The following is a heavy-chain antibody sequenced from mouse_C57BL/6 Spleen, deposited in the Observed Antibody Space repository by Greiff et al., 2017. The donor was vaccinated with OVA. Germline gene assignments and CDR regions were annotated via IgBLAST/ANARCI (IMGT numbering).Heavy chain of an antibody. D-gene: IGHD2-3*01. CDR3: ARGDGYPDY. CDR1: GFTFSDYY. Sequence: EVQLVESEGGLVQPGSSMKLSCTASGFTFSDYYMAWVRQVPEKGLEWVANINYDGSSTYYLDSLKSRFIISRDNAKNILYLQMSSLKSEDTATYYCARGDGYPDYWGQGTTLTVSS. J-gene: IGHJ2*01. V-gene: IGHV5-16*01. CDR2: INYDGSST.